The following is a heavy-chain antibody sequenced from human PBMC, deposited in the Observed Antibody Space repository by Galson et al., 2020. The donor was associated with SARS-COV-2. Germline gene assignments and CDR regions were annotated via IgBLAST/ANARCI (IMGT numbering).Heavy chain of an antibody. CDR3: ARALLYNGNYYWYFDL. D-gene: IGHD1-26*01. V-gene: IGHV5-51*01. J-gene: IGHJ2*01. CDR1: GYDFSGQW. Sequence: GESLKITCTGSGYDFSGQWIAWVRRMPGKGLEWMGVIYPGDSDTKYSPSFQGQVTISADKSIRTAYLQWSSLKASDTAIYYCARALLYNGNYYWYFDLWGRGTLVTVSS. CDR2: IYPGDSDT.